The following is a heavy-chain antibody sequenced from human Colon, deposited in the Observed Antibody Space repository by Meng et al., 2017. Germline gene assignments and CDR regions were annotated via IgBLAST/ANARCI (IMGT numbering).Heavy chain of an antibody. D-gene: IGHD3-3*01. CDR3: ATYYTPDY. CDR2: INPDGTTT. J-gene: IGHJ4*02. Sequence: GRLGGAGGGFVLPGGSLRLSCAASGFTFSSYWMHWVRQVPGKGLVWVSRINPDGTTTAYADSVKDRFAISRDNTKNTLYLHMNSLRAEDTAVYYCATYYTPDYWGQGTLVTVSS. CDR1: GFTFSSYW. V-gene: IGHV3-74*01.